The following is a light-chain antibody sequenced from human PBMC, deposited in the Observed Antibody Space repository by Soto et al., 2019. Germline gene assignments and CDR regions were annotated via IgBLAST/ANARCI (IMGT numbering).Light chain of an antibody. Sequence: EIVMTQTPLSLSVAPGQPASISCKSSEILLHSDGKTYLYWYLQKPGQPPHLLIYELSNRFSGVPDKFSGSGSGTDFTLTISRLEPEDFAVYYCQQYGSSPPTFGQGTKVDI. CDR1: EILLHSDGKTY. J-gene: IGKJ1*01. V-gene: IGKV2D-29*01. CDR3: QQYGSSPPT. CDR2: ELS.